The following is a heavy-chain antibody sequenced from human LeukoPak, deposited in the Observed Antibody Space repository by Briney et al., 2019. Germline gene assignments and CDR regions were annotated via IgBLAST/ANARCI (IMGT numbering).Heavy chain of an antibody. CDR1: GFTFANSA. V-gene: IGHV3-23*01. CDR2: IGGRGGST. D-gene: IGHD3-22*01. J-gene: IGHJ4*02. CDR3: ARPNYYDASGYYYFDY. Sequence: GPSLRLSCAAVGFTFANSAMNCVSQAPGEGLEWVSNIGGRGGSTFYADSVKGRFTISRDHSKNSVYLQMNSLRVEDTAVYYCARPNYYDASGYYYFDYWGQGTLVTVSS.